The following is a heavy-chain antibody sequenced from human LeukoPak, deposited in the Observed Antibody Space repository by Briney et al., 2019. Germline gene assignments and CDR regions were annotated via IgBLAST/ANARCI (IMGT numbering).Heavy chain of an antibody. D-gene: IGHD3-16*01. CDR2: ISGSGGST. CDR1: GLTFSSYA. Sequence: PGGSLRLSCAASGLTFSSYAMSWVRQAPGKGLEWVSAISGSGGSTYYANSVKGRFTTSRDNSKNTLYLQMNSLRAEDTSVYYCAKDRWEGEAPNDYWGQGTLVAVSS. J-gene: IGHJ4*02. V-gene: IGHV3-23*01. CDR3: AKDRWEGEAPNDY.